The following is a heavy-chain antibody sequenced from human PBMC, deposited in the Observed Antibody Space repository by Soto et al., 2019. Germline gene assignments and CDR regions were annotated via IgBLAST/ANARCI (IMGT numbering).Heavy chain of an antibody. J-gene: IGHJ6*02. D-gene: IGHD3-3*01. Sequence: PVGSLRLSCAASGFTVSSNYMSWVRQAPGKGLEWVSVIYSGGSTYYADSVKGRFTISRDNSKNTLYLQMNSLRAEDTAVYYCARGQAYYDFWSGQNYYYYGMDVWGQGTTVTVSS. V-gene: IGHV3-53*01. CDR2: IYSGGST. CDR3: ARGQAYYDFWSGQNYYYYGMDV. CDR1: GFTVSSNY.